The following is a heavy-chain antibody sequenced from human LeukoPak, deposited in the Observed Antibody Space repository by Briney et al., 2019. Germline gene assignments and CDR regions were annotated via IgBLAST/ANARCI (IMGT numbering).Heavy chain of an antibody. CDR3: ARGADDNNAFDV. CDR2: ISAYNGKT. CDR1: GYTFINYG. Sequence: ASVKVSCKTSGYTFINYGVTWVRQAPGQGLEWMGWISAYNGKTNYAQSLQGRVTMTTDTSTRTAYMELRSLRSDDTAVYYCARGADDNNAFDVWGRGTLVTVSS. V-gene: IGHV1-18*01. J-gene: IGHJ3*01. D-gene: IGHD3-9*01.